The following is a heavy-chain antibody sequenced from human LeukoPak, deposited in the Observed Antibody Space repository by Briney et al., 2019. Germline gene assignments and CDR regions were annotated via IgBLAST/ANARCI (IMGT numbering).Heavy chain of an antibody. D-gene: IGHD3-22*01. V-gene: IGHV1-46*01. CDR2: INPSGGST. Sequence: ASVKVSCKASGYTFTSYYMHWVRQAPGQGLEWMGIINPSGGSTSYAQKFQGRVTMTRDTSTSTVYMELSSLRSEDTAVYYCARFRSDPARYYYDREDGLDYWGQGTLVTVSS. CDR1: GYTFTSYY. J-gene: IGHJ4*02. CDR3: ARFRSDPARYYYDREDGLDY.